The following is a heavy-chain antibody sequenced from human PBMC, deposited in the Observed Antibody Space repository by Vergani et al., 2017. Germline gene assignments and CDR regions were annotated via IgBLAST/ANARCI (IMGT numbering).Heavy chain of an antibody. V-gene: IGHV3-7*01. CDR3: ARLGLTASRREAPVFDY. CDR2: IKEDGSET. J-gene: IGHJ4*02. D-gene: IGHD6-13*01. CDR1: GFTVSSNY. Sequence: EVQLVESGGGLVQPGGSLRLSCAASGFTVSSNYMSWVRQAPGKGWAWVANIKEDGSETFYVDSVMGRFTISRDNAKNSLYLQMNSLRAEDTAVYFCARLGLTASRREAPVFDYWGQGTLVTVSS.